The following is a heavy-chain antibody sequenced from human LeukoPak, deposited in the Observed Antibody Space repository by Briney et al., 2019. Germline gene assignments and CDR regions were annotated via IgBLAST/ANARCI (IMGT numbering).Heavy chain of an antibody. Sequence: VASVKVSCKASGGTFSSYAISWVRQAPGQGLEWMGGIIPIFGTANYAQKFQGRVTITTDESTSTAYMELSSLRSEDTAAYYCARNPKYCTSTSCYTSGYYYMDVWGKGTTVTVSS. D-gene: IGHD2-2*02. CDR2: IIPIFGTA. V-gene: IGHV1-69*05. CDR3: ARNPKYCTSTSCYTSGYYYMDV. J-gene: IGHJ6*03. CDR1: GGTFSSYA.